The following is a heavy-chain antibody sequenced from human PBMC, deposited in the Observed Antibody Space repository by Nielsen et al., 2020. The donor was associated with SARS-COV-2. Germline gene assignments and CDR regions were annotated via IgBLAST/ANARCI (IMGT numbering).Heavy chain of an antibody. J-gene: IGHJ6*02. CDR1: GGTFSSLP. CDR2: IIPMFGTP. D-gene: IGHD4-17*01. Sequence: SVKVSRKASGGTFSSLPISWVRQAPGQGLEWLGGIIPMFGTPNYAQKFQGRATIAADRSTRTAYMELNSLRSEDTAVYYCARELPGYGDYRRPYHGMDVWGQGTTVTVSS. V-gene: IGHV1-69*06. CDR3: ARELPGYGDYRRPYHGMDV.